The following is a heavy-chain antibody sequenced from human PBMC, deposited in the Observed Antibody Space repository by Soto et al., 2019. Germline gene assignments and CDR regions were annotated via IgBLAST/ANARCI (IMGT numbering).Heavy chain of an antibody. CDR1: KFTFRTYV. V-gene: IGHV3-30*04. CDR3: AREMIPMIMGGMSAMDV. J-gene: IGHJ6*02. Sequence: QVQLVESGGGVVQPERSQRLSCAASKFTFRTYVMHWVRQAPGKGLEWVALISFDGSNKYYADSVKGRFTISRDNSKNTMYLQMHSLSPEDTAVYYCAREMIPMIMGGMSAMDVWGQGTTVTVSS. CDR2: ISFDGSNK. D-gene: IGHD3-22*01.